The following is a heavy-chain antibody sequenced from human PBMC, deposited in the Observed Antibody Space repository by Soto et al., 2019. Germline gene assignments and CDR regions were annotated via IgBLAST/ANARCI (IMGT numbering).Heavy chain of an antibody. J-gene: IGHJ6*02. V-gene: IGHV4-39*01. CDR1: GGSVSSTSYF. D-gene: IGHD1-7*01. CDR3: ARNYFYYYFALDV. Sequence: SETLSLTCTVSGGSVSSTSYFWGWIRQPPGKGLEWIGSINYSGSTYYKSSLKSRVTISVDTSKNQFSLRLSSVTAADTAVYYCARNYFYYYFALDVWGQGTTVTVSS. CDR2: INYSGST.